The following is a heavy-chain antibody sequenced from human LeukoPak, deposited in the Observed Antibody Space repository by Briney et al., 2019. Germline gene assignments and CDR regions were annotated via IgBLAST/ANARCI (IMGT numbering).Heavy chain of an antibody. D-gene: IGHD2-15*01. J-gene: IGHJ4*02. CDR2: IKSDGSGT. CDR3: ASPPLERCGSSSCYPYFDS. Sequence: SGGSLRLSCAASGFTFSNYWMYWVRQAPGKGPVWVAGIKSDGSGTTYADSVKGRFTISRDNAKNTLYLQMNSLRAEDTAVYYCASPPLERCGSSSCYPYFDSWGQGTLVTVSS. CDR1: GFTFSNYW. V-gene: IGHV3-74*03.